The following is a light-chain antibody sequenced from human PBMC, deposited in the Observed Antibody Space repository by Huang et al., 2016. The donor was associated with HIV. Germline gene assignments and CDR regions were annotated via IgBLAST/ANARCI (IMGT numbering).Light chain of an antibody. Sequence: THLTQSPSSLSANVGDRVVLTCRAGQGINSALAWFQQKPGKPPRLMIHGASALATGVPGRFSGSESGTEFTLTISSLQPDDFATYFCQKYDSFPWTFGQGTKVEIK. CDR2: GAS. CDR1: QGINSA. CDR3: QKYDSFPWT. V-gene: IGKV1-13*02. J-gene: IGKJ1*01.